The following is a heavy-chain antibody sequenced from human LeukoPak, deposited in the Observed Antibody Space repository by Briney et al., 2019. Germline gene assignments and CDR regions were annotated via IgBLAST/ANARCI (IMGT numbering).Heavy chain of an antibody. Sequence: GGSLRLSCSASGFTFSSSGMHWVRQAPGKGLEYVSSIGTNGGRIVYADSVRGRFTISRDKSKNTLYLQMSSLRAEDTAVYFCVKASESYDYWGQGTLVTVSS. J-gene: IGHJ4*02. V-gene: IGHV3-64D*06. CDR1: GFTFSSSG. CDR3: VKASESYDY. CDR2: IGTNGGRI.